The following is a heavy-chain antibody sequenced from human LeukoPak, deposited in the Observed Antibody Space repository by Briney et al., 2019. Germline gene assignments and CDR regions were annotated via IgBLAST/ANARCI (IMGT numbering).Heavy chain of an antibody. CDR2: IYHTGGA. Sequence: SETLSLTCTVSGVSISSSSYSWGWIRQPPGKGGDWIGSIYHTGGAYYNPSLKSRVTISADTSKNQFSLKLNSVTAADTAVYYCARRDKVGTTFFDYWGQGTLVTVSS. V-gene: IGHV4-39*01. J-gene: IGHJ4*02. CDR3: ARRDKVGTTFFDY. CDR1: GVSISSSSYS. D-gene: IGHD1-26*01.